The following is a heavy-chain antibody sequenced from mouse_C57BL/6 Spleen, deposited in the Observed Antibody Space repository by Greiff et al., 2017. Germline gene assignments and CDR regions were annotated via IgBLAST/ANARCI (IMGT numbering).Heavy chain of an antibody. V-gene: IGHV1-59*01. J-gene: IGHJ4*01. CDR2: IDPSDSYT. CDR1: GYTFTSYW. Sequence: VQLQQPGAELVRPGTSVKLSCKASGYTFTSYWMHWVKQRPGQGLEWIGVIDPSDSYTNYNQKFKGKATLTVDTSSSTAYMQLSSLTSEDSAVYYCARGYCSSEYYAMDYWGQGTSVTVSS. CDR3: ARGYCSSEYYAMDY. D-gene: IGHD1-1*01.